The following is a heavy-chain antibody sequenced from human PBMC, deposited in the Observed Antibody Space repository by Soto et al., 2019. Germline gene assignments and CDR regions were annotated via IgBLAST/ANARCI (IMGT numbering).Heavy chain of an antibody. V-gene: IGHV3-23*01. CDR1: GFTFTDYA. Sequence: EVQLLESGGGLVQPGGSLRLSCAASGFTFTDYALSWVRQAPGKGLEWVATISGIGGSTYLADSVKGRLSISRDNSKNTVSLLMNRLRAEDTAVYFCARGSSGYISSWYYFDSWRRGTLVTVSS. J-gene: IGHJ4*02. CDR2: ISGIGGST. D-gene: IGHD6-13*01. CDR3: ARGSSGYISSWYYFDS.